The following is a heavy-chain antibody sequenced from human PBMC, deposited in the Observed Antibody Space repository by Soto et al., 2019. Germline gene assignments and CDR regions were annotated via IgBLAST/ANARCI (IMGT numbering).Heavy chain of an antibody. CDR1: GYTLTDYY. J-gene: IGHJ6*02. CDR3: AREDRGYSGYIQYYYGMDV. CDR2: INPNSGDT. V-gene: IGHV1-2*04. Sequence: WASVKVSCKASGYTLTDYYLHWVRQAPGQGLEWMGWINPNSGDTKFAQKFQGWVTMTRDTSISTAYMELSRLRSDDTAVYYCAREDRGYSGYIQYYYGMDVWGQGTTVTVSS. D-gene: IGHD5-12*01.